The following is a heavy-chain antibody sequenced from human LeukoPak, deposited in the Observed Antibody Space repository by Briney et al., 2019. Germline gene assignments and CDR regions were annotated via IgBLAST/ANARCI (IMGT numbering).Heavy chain of an antibody. V-gene: IGHV4-61*01. CDR1: SGSVSSITHY. D-gene: IGHD5-24*01. J-gene: IGHJ4*02. CDR2: IYYTGRT. CDR3: ARVEMATIFLDS. Sequence: PSETLSLTCSVSSGSVSSITHYCTWIRQPPGKGLEWIGYIYYTGRTNYNPSLKSRVTISVDTSKNQFSLKLSSVTAADTAVYYCARVEMATIFLDSWGQGTLVSVSS.